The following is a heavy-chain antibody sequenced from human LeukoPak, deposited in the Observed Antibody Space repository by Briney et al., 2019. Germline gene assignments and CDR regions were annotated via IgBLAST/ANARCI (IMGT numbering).Heavy chain of an antibody. D-gene: IGHD3-16*02. V-gene: IGHV7-4-1*02. CDR3: ARSYDYVWGSYRHIDY. Sequence: ASVTVSCTASGYTFTSYAMNWVRQAPGQGLEWMGWINTNTGNPTYAQGFTGRFVFSLDTSVSTAYLQISSLKAEDTAVYYCARSYDYVWGSYRHIDYWGQGTLVTVSS. CDR1: GYTFTSYA. CDR2: INTNTGNP. J-gene: IGHJ4*02.